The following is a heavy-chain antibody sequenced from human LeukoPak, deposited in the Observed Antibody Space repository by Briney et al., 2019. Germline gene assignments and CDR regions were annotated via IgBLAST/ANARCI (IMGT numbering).Heavy chain of an antibody. CDR1: GFTFSSYS. Sequence: GGSLRLSCAASGFTFSSYSMNWVRPAPGKGLEWVSSISRGGDYTYSEDSVKGRFTISRDNATDSLYLQLNSLRAEDTAVYYCARDLMAVAGTGFDYWGQGTLVTVSS. J-gene: IGHJ4*02. D-gene: IGHD6-19*01. V-gene: IGHV3-21*01. CDR3: ARDLMAVAGTGFDY. CDR2: ISRGGDYT.